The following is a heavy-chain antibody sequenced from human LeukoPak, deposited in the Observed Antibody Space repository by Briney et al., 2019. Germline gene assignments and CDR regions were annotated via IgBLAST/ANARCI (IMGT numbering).Heavy chain of an antibody. CDR3: ARVQRSSSWKYNWFDP. CDR1: GYTFTSHD. D-gene: IGHD6-13*01. J-gene: IGHJ5*02. Sequence: ASVKVSCKASGYTFTSHDINWVRQATGQGLEWMGWMNPNSGNTGYAQKFQGRVTITRNTSISTAYMELSSLRSEDTAVYYCARVQRSSSWKYNWFDPWGQGTLVTVSS. V-gene: IGHV1-8*03. CDR2: MNPNSGNT.